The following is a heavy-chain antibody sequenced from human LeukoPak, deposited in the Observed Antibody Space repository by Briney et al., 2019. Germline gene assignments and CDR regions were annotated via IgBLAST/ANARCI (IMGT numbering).Heavy chain of an antibody. CDR2: IYYSGST. Sequence: SETLSLTCIVSGGSISSSNYYWGWIRQPPGKGLEWIGSIYYSGSTYYNPSLKSRVTISVDTSKNQFSLKLSSVTAADTAVYYCARARIQLWQRDFDYWGQGTLVTVSS. D-gene: IGHD5-18*01. CDR1: GGSISSSNYY. V-gene: IGHV4-39*07. J-gene: IGHJ4*02. CDR3: ARARIQLWQRDFDY.